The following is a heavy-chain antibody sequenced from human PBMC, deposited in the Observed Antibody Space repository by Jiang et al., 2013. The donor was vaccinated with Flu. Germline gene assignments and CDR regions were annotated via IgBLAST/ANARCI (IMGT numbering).Heavy chain of an antibody. J-gene: IGHJ4*02. CDR3: AKARGIIYYCDY. V-gene: IGHV3-23*01. D-gene: IGHD3-10*01. CDR1: GFTFSSYA. Sequence: SGGGLVQPGGSLRLSCAASGFTFSSYAMNWVRQAPGKGLEWVSTISGSGGSTYYADSVKGRFTISRDNSKNTLYLQMNSLRAEDTAVYYCAKARGIIYYCDYWGQGTLVTVSS. CDR2: ISGSGGST.